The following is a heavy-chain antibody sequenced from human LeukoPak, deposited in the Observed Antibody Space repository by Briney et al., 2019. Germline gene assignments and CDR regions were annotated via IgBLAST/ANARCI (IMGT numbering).Heavy chain of an antibody. D-gene: IGHD6-6*01. V-gene: IGHV4-4*07. CDR2: IYGSGST. CDR1: GGSISSHY. J-gene: IGHJ4*02. Sequence: SETLSLTCTVSGGSISSHYWSWIRQPAGKGLEWIGRIYGSGSTDYNPSLKSRVTMSVDTSKNQFSLKLTSVTAADTAVYYCARDQSIAARPAWFDYWGQGTLVTVSS. CDR3: ARDQSIAARPAWFDY.